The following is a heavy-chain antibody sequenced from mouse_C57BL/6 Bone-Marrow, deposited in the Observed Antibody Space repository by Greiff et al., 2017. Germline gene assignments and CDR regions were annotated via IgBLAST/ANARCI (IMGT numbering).Heavy chain of an antibody. V-gene: IGHV1-55*01. J-gene: IGHJ2*01. CDR3: ARNYGSSYNFDD. D-gene: IGHD1-1*01. Sequence: QVQLQQPGAELVKPGASVKMSCKASGYTFTSYWITWVKQRPGQGLEWIGDIYPGSGSTNYNEKFKSKATLTVDKASSTAYMQLSSLPSEDSAVCYCARNYGSSYNFDDWGQGTTLTVSS. CDR2: IYPGSGST. CDR1: GYTFTSYW.